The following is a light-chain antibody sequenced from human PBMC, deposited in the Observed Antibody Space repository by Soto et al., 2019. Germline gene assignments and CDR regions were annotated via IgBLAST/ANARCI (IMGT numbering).Light chain of an antibody. CDR3: LQESNYPLT. J-gene: IGKJ4*01. CDR1: QGVRND. V-gene: IGKV1-6*02. Sequence: IPMTQSSSSLSASVGDRVTINCRASQGVRNDVSWYPQKPGKAPKLLIYSAFTLQSGVPSRFSGSGSGTDFTLTISGLQPEDFATYYCLQESNYPLTFGGGTTVDIK. CDR2: SAF.